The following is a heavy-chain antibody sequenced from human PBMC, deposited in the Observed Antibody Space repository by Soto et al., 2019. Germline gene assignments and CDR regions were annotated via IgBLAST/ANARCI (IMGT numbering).Heavy chain of an antibody. V-gene: IGHV3-48*03. CDR2: ISGSGLTI. D-gene: IGHD5-12*01. Sequence: PGGSLRLSCAASGFIFSDYEINWVRQAPGKGLEWVSYISGSGLTIYYADSVKGRFTISRDNAKNSLYLQMNSLGVEDTAVYYCARGKYRNTYNWFDSWGQGNLVTVSS. CDR1: GFIFSDYE. J-gene: IGHJ5*02. CDR3: ARGKYRNTYNWFDS.